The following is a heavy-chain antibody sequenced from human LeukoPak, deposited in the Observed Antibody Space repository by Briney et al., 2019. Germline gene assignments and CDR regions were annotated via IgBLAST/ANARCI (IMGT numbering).Heavy chain of an antibody. J-gene: IGHJ6*03. CDR2: MNPNRVNT. V-gene: IGHV1-8*01. CDR1: GYTFTSYD. Sequence: ASVKVSCKASGYTFTSYDINWVRQATGRGLEGMGWMNPNRVNTGYAQKFQGRVTMTRNTSISTAYMKLSSLRSEDTAVYYSGRGVYRYGSGRNYYYYMDVWGKGTTVTISS. D-gene: IGHD3-10*01. CDR3: GRGVYRYGSGRNYYYYMDV.